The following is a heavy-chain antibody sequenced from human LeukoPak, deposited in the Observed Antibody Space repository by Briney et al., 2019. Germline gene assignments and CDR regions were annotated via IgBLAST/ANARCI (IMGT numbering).Heavy chain of an antibody. V-gene: IGHV3-30-3*01. CDR2: ISYDRSNK. J-gene: IGHJ4*02. Sequence: GGSLRLSCAASGFTFSSNVLHWVRQAPGKGLEWVAVISYDRSNKYYADSVKGRFTISRDNSKNTLYLQMNNLRAEDTAVYYCAREPAANSDFDYWGQGTLVTVSS. CDR3: AREPAANSDFDY. CDR1: GFTFSSNV. D-gene: IGHD1-1*01.